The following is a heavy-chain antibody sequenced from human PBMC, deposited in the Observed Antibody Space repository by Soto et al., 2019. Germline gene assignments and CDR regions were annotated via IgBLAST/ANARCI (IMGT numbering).Heavy chain of an antibody. CDR3: ARRRWDACDI. D-gene: IGHD6-13*01. CDR2: ISSSPTYT. V-gene: IGHV3-11*05. CDR1: RFTFSDYY. J-gene: IGHJ3*02. Sequence: QVQLVESGGGLVKPGGSLRLSCAASRFTFSDYYMSWIRQAPGKGLEWVSYISSSPTYTDYADSVKGRFTISRDNAKNSLYLQMNSLRAEDTAVYYCARRRWDACDIWGQGTMVTVSS.